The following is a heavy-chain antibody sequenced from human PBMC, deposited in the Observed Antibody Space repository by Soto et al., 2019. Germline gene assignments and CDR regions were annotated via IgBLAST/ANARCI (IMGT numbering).Heavy chain of an antibody. V-gene: IGHV1-69*01. Sequence: QVQLVQSGAEVKKPGSSVKVSCKASGGTFSSYAISWVRQAPGQGLEWMGGIIPIFGTANYAQKFQGRVTITADESTSTAYMELSSLRSEDTAVYYCVRDGRQQLVGPGGMDVWGQGTTVTVSS. CDR2: IIPIFGTA. CDR3: VRDGRQQLVGPGGMDV. CDR1: GGTFSSYA. D-gene: IGHD6-6*01. J-gene: IGHJ6*02.